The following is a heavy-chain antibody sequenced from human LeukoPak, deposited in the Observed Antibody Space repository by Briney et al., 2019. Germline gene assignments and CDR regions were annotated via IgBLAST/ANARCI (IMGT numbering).Heavy chain of an antibody. J-gene: IGHJ4*02. CDR3: AIDDSSGWETGTY. D-gene: IGHD6-19*01. V-gene: IGHV1-8*01. CDR2: MNPNSGNT. Sequence: ASVKVSCKASGYTFTSYDINWVRQATGQGLEWMGWMNPNSGNTGYAQKFQGRVTMTRNTSISTAYMELSSLRSEDTAVYYCAIDDSSGWETGTYWGPGTLVTVSS. CDR1: GYTFTSYD.